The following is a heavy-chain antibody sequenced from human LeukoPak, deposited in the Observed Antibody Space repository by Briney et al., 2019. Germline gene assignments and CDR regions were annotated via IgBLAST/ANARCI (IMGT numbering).Heavy chain of an antibody. D-gene: IGHD4/OR15-4a*01. Sequence: GGSLRLSCIVSGFTVSSNSMSWVRQAPGKGLGWVSFIYSGTIHYSDSVKGRFTISRDNSKNTLYLQMNSLRAEDTAVYYCARRAGAYSHPYDYWGQGTLVTVSS. CDR1: GFTVSSNS. J-gene: IGHJ4*02. CDR2: IYSGTI. CDR3: ARRAGAYSHPYDY. V-gene: IGHV3-53*01.